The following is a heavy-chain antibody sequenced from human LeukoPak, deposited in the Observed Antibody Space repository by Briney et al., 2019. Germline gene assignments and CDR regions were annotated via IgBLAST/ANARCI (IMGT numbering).Heavy chain of an antibody. CDR1: GGSISSGSYY. V-gene: IGHV4-61*02. CDR2: IYTSGST. J-gene: IGHJ5*02. D-gene: IGHD6-13*01. CDR3: ARGGSSWSNNWFDP. Sequence: SETLSLTCTVSGGSISSGSYYWSWIRQPAGKGLEWIGRIYTSGSTNYNPSLKSRATISVDTSKNQFSLKLSSVTAADTAVYYCARGGSSWSNNWFDPWGQGTLVTVSS.